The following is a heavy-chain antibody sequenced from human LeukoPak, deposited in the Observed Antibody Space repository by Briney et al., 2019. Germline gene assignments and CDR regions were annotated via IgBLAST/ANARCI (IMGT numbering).Heavy chain of an antibody. Sequence: SETLSLTCTVSGGSISSSSYYWGWIRQPPGKGLEWIGSIYYSGSTYYNPSLKSRVTISVDTSKNQFSLKLSSVTAADTAVYYCARHHPRLLWFGEFDYWGQGTLVTVSS. J-gene: IGHJ4*02. CDR2: IYYSGST. CDR3: ARHHPRLLWFGEFDY. V-gene: IGHV4-39*01. CDR1: GGSISSSSYY. D-gene: IGHD3-10*01.